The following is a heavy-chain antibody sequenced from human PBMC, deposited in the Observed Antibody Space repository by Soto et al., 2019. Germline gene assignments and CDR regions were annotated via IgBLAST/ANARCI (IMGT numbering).Heavy chain of an antibody. CDR1: GFTFSSYS. CDR2: ISSSSSYI. CDR3: AAPHDEYSSSSPQGY. D-gene: IGHD6-6*01. J-gene: IGHJ4*02. Sequence: EVQLVESGGGLVKPGGSLRLSCAASGFTFSSYSMNWVRQAPGKELEWVSSISSSSSYIYYADSVKGRFTISRDNAKNSLYLQMNSLRAEDTAVYYCAAPHDEYSSSSPQGYWGQGTLVTVSS. V-gene: IGHV3-21*01.